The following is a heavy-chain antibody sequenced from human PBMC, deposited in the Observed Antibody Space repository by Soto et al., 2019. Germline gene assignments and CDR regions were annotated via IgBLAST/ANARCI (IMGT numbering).Heavy chain of an antibody. J-gene: IGHJ3*02. Sequence: SETLSLTCTVSGGSISSSTYYWGWIRQPPGKGLEWIGSIYYTGSTYYNPSLRSRVTISVDTSKNQFSLQLDSVTAADTAVYFYARKRGLLRQGVFDILGQGTMVIVSS. CDR1: GGSISSSTYY. CDR2: IYYTGST. V-gene: IGHV4-39*01. CDR3: ARKRGLLRQGVFDI. D-gene: IGHD1-26*01.